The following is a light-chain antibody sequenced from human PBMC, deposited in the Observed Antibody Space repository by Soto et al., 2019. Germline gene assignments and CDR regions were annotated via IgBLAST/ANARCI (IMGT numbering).Light chain of an antibody. Sequence: DIQMTQSPSSLSASVGDRVTITCRARQNINTYLSWYKQKQGKAPNLLIYAASSLESGVTSRFSGSGSGTDFTLTISSLQPGDIATYYCHQSYSTPYTCGQGTKLDIK. CDR2: AAS. J-gene: IGKJ2*01. CDR3: HQSYSTPYT. CDR1: QNINTY. V-gene: IGKV1-39*01.